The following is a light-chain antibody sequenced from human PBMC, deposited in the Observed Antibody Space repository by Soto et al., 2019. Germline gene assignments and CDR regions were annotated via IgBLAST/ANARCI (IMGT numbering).Light chain of an antibody. CDR1: QGIDRW. CDR2: SAS. J-gene: IGKJ3*01. CDR3: HQIYSVPLT. V-gene: IGKV1-12*01. Sequence: DIQMTQSPSSVSASVGDTVIITCRASQGIDRWLAWYQQKPGKAPKLLIYSASNLQSGVPSRFSGSGSGTEFTLTISSLQPEDFATYYCHQIYSVPLTFGPGTKVDIK.